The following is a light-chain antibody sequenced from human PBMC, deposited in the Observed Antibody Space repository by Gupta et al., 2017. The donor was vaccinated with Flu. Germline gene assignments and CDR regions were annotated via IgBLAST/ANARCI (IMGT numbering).Light chain of an antibody. J-gene: IGLJ3*02. V-gene: IGLV1-44*01. CDR2: RSD. CDR3: AAWYDSRNAWL. CDR1: SSNIGSHT. Sequence: VLSQSPLASGPPGPRVTISCSGSSSNIGSHTVSWYRQLPGSAPKLLIYRSDKRPSGVPDRFSGTKSGTSAALAISGRQSEDEADYYCAAWYDSRNAWLFGGGTKMTV.